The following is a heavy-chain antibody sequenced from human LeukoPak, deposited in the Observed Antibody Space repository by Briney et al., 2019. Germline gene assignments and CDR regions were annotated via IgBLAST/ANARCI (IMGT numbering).Heavy chain of an antibody. V-gene: IGHV4-30-2*01. Sequence: SQTLSLTCAVSGGSISSGGLSWSWIRQPPGKGLEWIGYIYHSGSTYYNPSLKSRVTISVDRSKNQFSLKLTSVTAADTAVYYCASGGYSSSWSPFDYWGQGTLVTVSS. CDR1: GGSISSGGLS. CDR3: ASGGYSSSWSPFDY. D-gene: IGHD6-13*01. J-gene: IGHJ4*02. CDR2: IYHSGST.